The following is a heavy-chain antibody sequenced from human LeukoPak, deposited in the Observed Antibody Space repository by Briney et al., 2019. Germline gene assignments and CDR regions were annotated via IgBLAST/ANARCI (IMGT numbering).Heavy chain of an antibody. J-gene: IGHJ4*02. V-gene: IGHV3-30*02. CDR3: ARDLSGIAGYTYGRGIDY. CDR2: IRYDGSDK. Sequence: GGSLRLSCAASGFIFSNYGMHWVRQAPGKGLEWLTFIRYDGSDKYYADSVKGRFTISRDNAKTSLYLQMNSLRAEDTAVYYCARDLSGIAGYTYGRGIDYWGQGTLVTVSS. CDR1: GFIFSNYG. D-gene: IGHD5-18*01.